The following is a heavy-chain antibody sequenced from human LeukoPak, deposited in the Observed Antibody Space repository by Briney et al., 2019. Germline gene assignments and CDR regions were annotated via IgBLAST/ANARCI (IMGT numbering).Heavy chain of an antibody. V-gene: IGHV4-59*08. CDR2: VYYSGST. CDR1: GASVKSDY. Sequence: PSETLSLTCSVSGASVKSDYWSWIRQSPGKGLEWIANVYYSGSTNYNPSLKSRVTISVDASKNQISLKLSSVTAADTAVYYCASQVVIIQSSRGGPWFDPWGQGTLVAVSS. J-gene: IGHJ5*01. CDR3: ASQVVIIQSSRGGPWFDP. D-gene: IGHD2/OR15-2a*01.